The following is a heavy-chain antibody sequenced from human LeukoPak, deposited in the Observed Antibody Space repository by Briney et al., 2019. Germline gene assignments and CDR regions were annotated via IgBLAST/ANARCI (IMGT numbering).Heavy chain of an antibody. D-gene: IGHD7-27*01. Sequence: GGSLRLSCAASGFTFSSYSMNWVRQAPGKGLEWVSSISSSSSYMYYADSVKGRFTISRDNAKNSLYMQMNSLRAEDTAVYYCASGRDNWGPAPVDYWGQGTLVTVSS. J-gene: IGHJ4*02. CDR1: GFTFSSYS. CDR3: ASGRDNWGPAPVDY. CDR2: ISSSSSYM. V-gene: IGHV3-21*01.